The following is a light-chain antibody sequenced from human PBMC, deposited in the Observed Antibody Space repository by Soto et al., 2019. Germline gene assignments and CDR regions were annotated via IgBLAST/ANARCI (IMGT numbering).Light chain of an antibody. CDR3: SSYTSSRVYV. CDR2: EVS. Sequence: QSVLTQPASVSGSPGQSITISCTGTSSDVGGYNYVSWYQQHPGKAPKLMIYEVSNRPSGVSNRFSGSKSGNTASLTISGLQAEYEADYYCSSYTSSRVYVFGTGTKVTVL. CDR1: SSDVGGYNY. J-gene: IGLJ1*01. V-gene: IGLV2-14*01.